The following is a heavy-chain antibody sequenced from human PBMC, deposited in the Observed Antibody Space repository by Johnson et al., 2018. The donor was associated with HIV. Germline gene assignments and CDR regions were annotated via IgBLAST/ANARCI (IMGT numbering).Heavy chain of an antibody. CDR3: ARESNGDYVAFDI. Sequence: QVQLVESGGGVVQPGRSLRLSCAASGFTFSTYGMHWVRQAPGKGLEWVAVMWYDGSNKYYADSVKGRFTISRDDSRNTLHLQMNSLRAEDTAVYYCARESNGDYVAFDIWGQGTMVTVSS. J-gene: IGHJ3*02. V-gene: IGHV3-33*01. CDR1: GFTFSTYG. CDR2: MWYDGSNK. D-gene: IGHD4-17*01.